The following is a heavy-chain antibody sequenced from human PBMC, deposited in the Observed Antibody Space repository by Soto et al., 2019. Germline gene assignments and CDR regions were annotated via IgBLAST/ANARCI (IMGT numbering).Heavy chain of an antibody. CDR3: ASRTSSTTVTTADFDY. J-gene: IGHJ4*02. CDR2: IYYSGST. Sequence: QLQLQESGPGLVKPSETLSLTCTVSGGSISSSSYYWGWIRQPPGKGLEWIGSIYYSGSTYYNPSLKSRVTISVDTSKNQFSLKLSSVTAADTAVYYCASRTSSTTVTTADFDYWGQGTLVTVSS. V-gene: IGHV4-39*01. CDR1: GGSISSSSYY. D-gene: IGHD4-17*01.